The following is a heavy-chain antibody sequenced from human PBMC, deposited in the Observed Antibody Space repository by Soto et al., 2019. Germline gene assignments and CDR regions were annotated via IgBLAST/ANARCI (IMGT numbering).Heavy chain of an antibody. V-gene: IGHV4-59*01. CDR3: AREVLRDGYNYVNYFDY. CDR1: GGSISSYY. D-gene: IGHD5-12*01. Sequence: KASETLSLTCTVSGGSISSYYWSWIRQPPGKGLEWIGYIYYSGSTNYNPSLKSRVTISVDTSKNQFSLKLSSVTAADTVVYYCAREVLRDGYNYVNYFDYWGQGTLVTVSS. J-gene: IGHJ4*02. CDR2: IYYSGST.